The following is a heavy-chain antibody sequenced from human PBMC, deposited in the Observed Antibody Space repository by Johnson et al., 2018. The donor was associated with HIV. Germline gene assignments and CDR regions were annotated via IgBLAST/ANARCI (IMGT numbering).Heavy chain of an antibody. CDR1: GFTFDEDD. Sequence: VQLVESGGGVVPPGGSLRLSCAASGFTFDEDDMSWVRQAPGKGLEWVSGINWSGDTTGYADSVKGRFTISRDNVKNSLYLEMNSLRAEDTALYYCAKDPGSGSYPGAFDIWGQGTMVTVSS. CDR2: INWSGDTT. D-gene: IGHD1-26*01. CDR3: AKDPGSGSYPGAFDI. J-gene: IGHJ3*02. V-gene: IGHV3-20*04.